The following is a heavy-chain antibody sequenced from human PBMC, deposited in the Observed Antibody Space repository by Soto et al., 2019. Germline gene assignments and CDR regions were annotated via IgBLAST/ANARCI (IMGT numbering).Heavy chain of an antibody. Sequence: TLALTCTVSGYFVSSGYYWGWIRQPPGKGLEWIGSMFHSGSTHYNPSLKSRVTMSVDTSKNQFSLRLSSVTASDTAVYYCARGHIVVVPTVGWFDPWGQGTLVTVSS. V-gene: IGHV4-38-2*02. CDR1: GYFVSSGYY. CDR2: MFHSGST. CDR3: ARGHIVVVPTVGWFDP. J-gene: IGHJ5*02. D-gene: IGHD2-2*01.